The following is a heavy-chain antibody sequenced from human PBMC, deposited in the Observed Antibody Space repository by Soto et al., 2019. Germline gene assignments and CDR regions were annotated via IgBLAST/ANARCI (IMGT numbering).Heavy chain of an antibody. D-gene: IGHD4-4*01. CDR1: GFTFSSYV. Sequence: GGSLRLSCAASGFTFSSYVMHWVRQAPGKGLEWVAVISYDGSNKYYADSVKGRFTISRDNSKNTLYLQMNSLRAEDTAVYYCAKARPSTVKGRRARFDYWGQGTLVTVSS. CDR2: ISYDGSNK. CDR3: AKARPSTVKGRRARFDY. J-gene: IGHJ4*02. V-gene: IGHV3-30*18.